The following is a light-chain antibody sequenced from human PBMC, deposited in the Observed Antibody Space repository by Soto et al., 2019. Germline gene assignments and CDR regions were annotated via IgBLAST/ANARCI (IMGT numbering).Light chain of an antibody. Sequence: IVLTQYPGTLSLSPGERATLSCRASQSVSSSYLAWYQQKPGQAPRLLIYGASSRATGIPDRFSGSGSGTDFTLTISSLEPEDFALYYCQQYQNLWTFGQGTKVDIK. V-gene: IGKV3-20*01. CDR2: GAS. CDR3: QQYQNLWT. CDR1: QSVSSSY. J-gene: IGKJ1*01.